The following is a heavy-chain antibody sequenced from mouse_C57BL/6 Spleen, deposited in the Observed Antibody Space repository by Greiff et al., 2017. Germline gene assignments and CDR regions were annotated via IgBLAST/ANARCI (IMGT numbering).Heavy chain of an antibody. Sequence: QVQLQQSGAELVRPGASVKLSCKASGYTFTDYYINWVKQRPGHGLEWITRIYPGSGNTYYNEKFKGKATLTAEKSSSTAYMQLSSLTSEDSAVYFCARFDYDWAWFAYWGQGTLVTVSA. D-gene: IGHD2-4*01. CDR1: GYTFTDYY. V-gene: IGHV1-76*01. CDR2: IYPGSGNT. J-gene: IGHJ3*01. CDR3: ARFDYDWAWFAY.